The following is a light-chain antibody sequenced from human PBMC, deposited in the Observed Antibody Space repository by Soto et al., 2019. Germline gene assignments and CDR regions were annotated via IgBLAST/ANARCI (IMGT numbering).Light chain of an antibody. J-gene: IGLJ1*01. V-gene: IGLV2-14*01. Sequence: QSVLAQPASVSGSFGQSITISCSGPNTDLGVYGYVSWYQHQPGKAPKLMIYEVSNRPSGVSNRFSGSKSGNTASLTISGLQAEDEADYYCSSYTSSSTVFGTGTKVTVL. CDR3: SSYTSSSTV. CDR1: NTDLGVYGY. CDR2: EVS.